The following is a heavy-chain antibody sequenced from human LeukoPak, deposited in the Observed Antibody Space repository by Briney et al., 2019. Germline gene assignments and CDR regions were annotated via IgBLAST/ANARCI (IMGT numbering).Heavy chain of an antibody. V-gene: IGHV1-69*05. CDR2: IIPIFGTA. D-gene: IGHD3-9*01. Sequence: SVKVSCKASGGTFSSYAMSRVRQAPGQGLEWMGRIIPIFGTANYAQKFQGRVTITTDESTSTAYMELSSLRSEDTAVYYCARGPMTGYYKLLDYWGQGTLVTVSS. CDR1: GGTFSSYA. CDR3: ARGPMTGYYKLLDY. J-gene: IGHJ4*02.